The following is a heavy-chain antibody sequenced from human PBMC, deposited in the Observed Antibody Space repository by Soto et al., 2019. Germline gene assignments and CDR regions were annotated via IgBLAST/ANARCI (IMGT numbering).Heavy chain of an antibody. CDR1: GFTFSSYS. Sequence: GGSLRLSCAASGFTFSSYSMNWVRQAPGKGLEWVSYISSSSSTIYYADSVKGRFTISRDNAKNSLYLQMNSLRDEDTAVYYCARDLLGYCSSTSCYTGYYGMDVWGQGTTVTV. CDR2: ISSSSSTI. D-gene: IGHD2-2*02. CDR3: ARDLLGYCSSTSCYTGYYGMDV. J-gene: IGHJ6*02. V-gene: IGHV3-48*02.